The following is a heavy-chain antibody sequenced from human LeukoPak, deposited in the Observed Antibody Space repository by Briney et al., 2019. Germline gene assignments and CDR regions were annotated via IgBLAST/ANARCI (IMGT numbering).Heavy chain of an antibody. J-gene: IGHJ4*02. V-gene: IGHV3-15*01. CDR2: IKSRVDGETT. Sequence: GGSLRLSCAASRFTFSNAWMNWVRQAPGKGLEWVGRIKSRVDGETTDYAAPVKGRFTISRDDSNNMVYLQMNSLKIEDTAVYYCAIDEPNYAPYDFDYWGQGTLVTVSS. CDR3: AIDEPNYAPYDFDY. CDR1: RFTFSNAW. D-gene: IGHD4/OR15-4a*01.